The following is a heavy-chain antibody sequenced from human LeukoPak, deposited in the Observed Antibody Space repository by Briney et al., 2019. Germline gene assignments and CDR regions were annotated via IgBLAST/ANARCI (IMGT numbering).Heavy chain of an antibody. J-gene: IGHJ6*02. Sequence: ASVKVSCKASGYTFTCYYMHWVRQAPGQGLEWMGRINPNSGGTNYAQKLQGRVTMTTDTSTSTAYMELRSLRSDDTAVYYCARLDTAMVDELTYYYYGMDVWGQGTTVTVSS. V-gene: IGHV1-2*06. D-gene: IGHD5-18*01. CDR3: ARLDTAMVDELTYYYYGMDV. CDR2: INPNSGGT. CDR1: GYTFTCYY.